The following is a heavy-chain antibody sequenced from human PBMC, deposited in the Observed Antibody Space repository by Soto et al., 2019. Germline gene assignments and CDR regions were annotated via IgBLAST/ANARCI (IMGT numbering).Heavy chain of an antibody. D-gene: IGHD4-17*01. V-gene: IGHV3-13*01. Sequence: GGSLRLSCAASGFTFSSYDMHWVRQATGKGLEWVSAIGTAGDTYYPGSVKGRFTISRENAKNSLYLQMNSLRAGDTAVYYCARKGNYGDYDYFGYWGQGTLVTVSS. J-gene: IGHJ4*02. CDR1: GFTFSSYD. CDR3: ARKGNYGDYDYFGY. CDR2: IGTAGDT.